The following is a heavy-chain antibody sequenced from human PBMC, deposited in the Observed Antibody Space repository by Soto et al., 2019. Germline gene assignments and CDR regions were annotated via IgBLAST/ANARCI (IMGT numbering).Heavy chain of an antibody. V-gene: IGHV4-61*01. Sequence: PSETLPVTCTASGGSFKSGSYSWSWIRQPPGKGLEWIGYVYHTGRTSYNPSLKSRVSISMDTSKNQFSLNLDSVTAADTAVYFCPRDIAYFDSWGQGTLVTVSS. CDR1: GGSFKSGSYS. J-gene: IGHJ4*02. D-gene: IGHD2-15*01. CDR2: VYHTGRT. CDR3: PRDIAYFDS.